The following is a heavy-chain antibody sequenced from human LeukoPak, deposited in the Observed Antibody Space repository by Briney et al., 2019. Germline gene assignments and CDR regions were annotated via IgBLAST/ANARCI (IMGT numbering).Heavy chain of an antibody. V-gene: IGHV3-30*04. Sequence: PGRSLRLSCAASGFTFSSYAMHWVRQAPGKGLEWVAVISYDGSNKYYADSVKGRFTISRDNSKNTLYLQMNSLRAEDTAVYYCAKDKLERPFDAFDIWGQGTMVTVSS. CDR2: ISYDGSNK. J-gene: IGHJ3*02. CDR1: GFTFSSYA. D-gene: IGHD1-26*01. CDR3: AKDKLERPFDAFDI.